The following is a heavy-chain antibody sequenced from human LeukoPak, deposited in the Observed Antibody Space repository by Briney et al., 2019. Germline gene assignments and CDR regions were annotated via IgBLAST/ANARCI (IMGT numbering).Heavy chain of an antibody. J-gene: IGHJ4*02. V-gene: IGHV1-46*01. CDR3: ARHDLGGSSPFDY. CDR1: GYTFTNYY. Sequence: ASVKVSCKTSGYTFTNYYRHWVRQAPGQGLEWMGIINPSGTSTTYAQKFQGRVTMARDTSTSTDFMELSSLRSEDTAVYYCARHDLGGSSPFDYWGQGTLVTVSS. D-gene: IGHD2-15*01. CDR2: INPSGTST.